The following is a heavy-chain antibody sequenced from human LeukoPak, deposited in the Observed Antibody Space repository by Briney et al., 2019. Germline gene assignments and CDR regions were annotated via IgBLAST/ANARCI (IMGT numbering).Heavy chain of an antibody. D-gene: IGHD7-27*01. CDR2: IYYSGSA. J-gene: IGHJ4*02. Sequence: SETLSLTCTVSGGSISGYYWIWIRQPPGKGLEWIGYIYYSGSANYNPSLKSRVTISVDTSKNQLSLKLTSVTAADTALYYCARGHPNWGPGLLDYWGQGTLVTVSS. CDR3: ARGHPNWGPGLLDY. CDR1: GGSISGYY. V-gene: IGHV4-59*01.